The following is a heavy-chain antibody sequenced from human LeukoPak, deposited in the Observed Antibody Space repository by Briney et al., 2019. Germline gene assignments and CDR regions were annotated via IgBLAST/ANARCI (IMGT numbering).Heavy chain of an antibody. D-gene: IGHD6-13*01. CDR1: GYTFTSYA. CDR2: INAGNGNT. J-gene: IGHJ4*02. V-gene: IGHV1-3*01. Sequence: ASVKVSCKASGYTFTSYAMHWVRQAPGQRLEWMGRINAGNGNTKYSQKFQGRVTITRDTSASTAYMELSSLRSEDTAVYYCARLEIGSSWYPFDYWGQGTLVTVSS. CDR3: ARLEIGSSWYPFDY.